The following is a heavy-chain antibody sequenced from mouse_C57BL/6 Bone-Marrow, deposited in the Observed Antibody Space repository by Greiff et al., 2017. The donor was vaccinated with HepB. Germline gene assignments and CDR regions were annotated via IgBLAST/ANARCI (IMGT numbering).Heavy chain of an antibody. J-gene: IGHJ1*03. D-gene: IGHD2-5*01. CDR1: GYTFTDYY. CDR2: INPNNGGT. V-gene: IGHV1-26*01. CDR3: AREGSNYWYFDV. Sequence: VQLQQSGPELVKPGASVKISCKASGYTFTDYYMNWVKQSHGKSLEWIGDINPNNGGTSYTQKFKGKATLTVDKSSSTAYMELRSLTSEDSAVYYCAREGSNYWYFDVGGTGTTVTVSS.